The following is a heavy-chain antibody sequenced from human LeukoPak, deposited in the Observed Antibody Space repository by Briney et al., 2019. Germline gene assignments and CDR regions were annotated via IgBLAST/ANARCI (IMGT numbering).Heavy chain of an antibody. V-gene: IGHV1-2*02. J-gene: IGHJ4*02. CDR2: INPNSGGT. CDR3: ARDTLDSSGWYN. Sequence: ASVKVSCKASGYTFTGYYMHWVRQAPGQGLEWKGWINPNSGGTNYAQKFQGRVTMTRDTSISTAYMELSRLRSDDTAVYYCARDTLDSSGWYNWGQGTLVTVSS. D-gene: IGHD6-19*01. CDR1: GYTFTGYY.